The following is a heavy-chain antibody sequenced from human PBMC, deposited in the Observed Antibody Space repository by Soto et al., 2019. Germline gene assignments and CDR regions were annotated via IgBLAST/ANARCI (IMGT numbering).Heavy chain of an antibody. CDR2: ISGSGGST. D-gene: IGHD2-15*01. CDR3: AKESDISLFYFDD. V-gene: IGHV3-23*01. J-gene: IGHJ4*02. Sequence: GGSLRLSCAASTFTFSSYAMSWVRQAPGKGLEWVSTISGSGGSTYYADSVKGRFTISRDNSKSVLYLQMNSLRAEDTAIYYCAKESDISLFYFDDWGQGTLVTVSS. CDR1: TFTFSSYA.